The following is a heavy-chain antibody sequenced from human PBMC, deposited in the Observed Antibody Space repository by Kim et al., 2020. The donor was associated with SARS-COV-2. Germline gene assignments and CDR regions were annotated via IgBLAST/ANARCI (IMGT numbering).Heavy chain of an antibody. D-gene: IGHD5-12*01. J-gene: IGHJ4*02. CDR3: ARVGYSGYDTGNFDY. V-gene: IGHV4-4*07. Sequence: PSLKSRVTMSVDTSKNQFSLKLSSVTAADTAVYYCARVGYSGYDTGNFDYWGQGTLVTVSS.